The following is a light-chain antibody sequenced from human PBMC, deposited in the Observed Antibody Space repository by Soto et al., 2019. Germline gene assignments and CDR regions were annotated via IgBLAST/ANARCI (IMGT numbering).Light chain of an antibody. J-gene: IGLJ3*02. CDR1: SSDIGLYNY. CDR3: SSYAGDINVDV. Sequence: QSALTQPPSASGSPGQSVTISCAGTSSDIGLYNYVSWYQHHPDKAPKLIIYEVSKRPSGVPDRFSGSKSGNTASLTVSGLQAEDEADYYCSSYAGDINVDVFGGGTKVTVL. V-gene: IGLV2-8*01. CDR2: EVS.